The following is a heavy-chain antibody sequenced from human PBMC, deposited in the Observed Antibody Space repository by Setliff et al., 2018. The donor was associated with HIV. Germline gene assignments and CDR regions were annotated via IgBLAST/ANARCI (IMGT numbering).Heavy chain of an antibody. Sequence: TLSLTCTVSGGSISTSSFSWGWVRQSPGRGLGWIGGIFYGGRTYYNPSLRRRLTISVDTSKIQSSLELRSLTSADTAVYYCARGYGGTYYSDSSGYYYKVDAFDIWGQGTVVTVSS. J-gene: IGHJ3*02. D-gene: IGHD3-22*01. CDR2: IFYGGRT. V-gene: IGHV4-39*07. CDR3: ARGYGGTYYSDSSGYYYKVDAFDI. CDR1: GGSISTSSFS.